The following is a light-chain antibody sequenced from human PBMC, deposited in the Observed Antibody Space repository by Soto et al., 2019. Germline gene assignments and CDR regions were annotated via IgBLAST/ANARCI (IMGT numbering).Light chain of an antibody. CDR3: QQYRDSLGT. Sequence: EIVLTQSPGTLSLSPGERATLSCRASQSVISTYLAWYQQKPGQAPRLLIYDASSRATGIPDRFSGSGSGTDFTLTISRLETEDFAVYYCQQYRDSLGTFGQGTKVDIK. CDR1: QSVISTY. J-gene: IGKJ1*01. CDR2: DAS. V-gene: IGKV3-20*01.